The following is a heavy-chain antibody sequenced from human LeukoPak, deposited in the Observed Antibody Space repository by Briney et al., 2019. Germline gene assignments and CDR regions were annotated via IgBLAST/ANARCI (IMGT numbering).Heavy chain of an antibody. V-gene: IGHV3-33*01. D-gene: IGHD3-22*01. CDR2: IWYDGSNK. Sequence: PGGSLRLSCTASGFTFSSYGMHWVRQAPGKGLEWVTVIWYDGSNKYYADSVKGRFTISRDNSKNTLYLQMNSLRAEDTAVYYCARDSIWDDSSGYTYGMDVWGQGTTVTVSS. J-gene: IGHJ6*02. CDR3: ARDSIWDDSSGYTYGMDV. CDR1: GFTFSSYG.